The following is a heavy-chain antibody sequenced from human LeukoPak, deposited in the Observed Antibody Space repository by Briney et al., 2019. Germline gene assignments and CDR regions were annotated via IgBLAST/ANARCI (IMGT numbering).Heavy chain of an antibody. Sequence: GGSLRLSCAASGFTFSDYYMSWIRQAPGKGLEWVSYISSSGSTIYYADSVKGRFTISRDNAKNSLYLQMNSLRAEDTAVYYCAKVVVMGSLDYWGQGTLVTVSS. CDR3: AKVVVMGSLDY. CDR2: ISSSGSTI. CDR1: GFTFSDYY. V-gene: IGHV3-11*01. J-gene: IGHJ4*02. D-gene: IGHD2-21*01.